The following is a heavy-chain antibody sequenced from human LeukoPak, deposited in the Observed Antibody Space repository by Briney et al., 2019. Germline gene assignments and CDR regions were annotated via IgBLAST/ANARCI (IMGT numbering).Heavy chain of an antibody. CDR3: ARGPYGWLLTQGGAFDI. CDR1: GYTFTSYD. CDR2: INPNSGGT. V-gene: IGHV1-2*02. J-gene: IGHJ3*02. D-gene: IGHD3-22*01. Sequence: ASVKVSCKASGYTFTSYDINWVRQAPGQGLEWMGWINPNSGGTNYAQKFQGRVTMTRDTSISTAYMELSRLRSDDTAVYYCARGPYGWLLTQGGAFDIWGQGTMVTVSS.